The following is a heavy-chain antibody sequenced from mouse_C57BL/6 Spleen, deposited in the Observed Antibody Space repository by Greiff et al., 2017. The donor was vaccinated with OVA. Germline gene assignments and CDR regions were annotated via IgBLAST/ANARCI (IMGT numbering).Heavy chain of an antibody. J-gene: IGHJ3*01. V-gene: IGHV1-80*01. CDR2: IYPGDGDT. Sequence: VQLQQSGAELVKPGASVKISCKASGYAFSSYWMNWVKQRPGKGLEWIGQIYPGDGDTNYNGKFKGKATLTADKSSSTAYMQLSILTSEDSAVYFCATDSSGYWFAYWGQGTLVTVSA. CDR3: ATDSSGYWFAY. D-gene: IGHD3-2*02. CDR1: GYAFSSYW.